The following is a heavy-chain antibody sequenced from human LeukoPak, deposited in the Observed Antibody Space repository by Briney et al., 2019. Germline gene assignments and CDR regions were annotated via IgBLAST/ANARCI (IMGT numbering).Heavy chain of an antibody. J-gene: IGHJ4*02. CDR1: GFTFSSYA. Sequence: GSLRLSCAASGFTFSSYAMSWVRQPPGKGLEWIGEINHSGSTNYNPSLKSRVTISVDTSKNQFSLKLSSVTAADTAVYYCARGRRYYGSGRPNPYYFDYWGQGTLVTVSS. D-gene: IGHD3-10*01. CDR2: INHSGST. CDR3: ARGRRYYGSGRPNPYYFDY. V-gene: IGHV4-34*01.